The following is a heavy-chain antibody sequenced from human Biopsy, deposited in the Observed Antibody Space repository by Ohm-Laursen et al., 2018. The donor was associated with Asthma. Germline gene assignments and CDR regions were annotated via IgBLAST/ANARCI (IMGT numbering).Heavy chain of an antibody. CDR1: GYNFISFA. J-gene: IGHJ3*01. D-gene: IGHD3-9*01. Sequence: ASVKVSCKASGYNFISFAIHWVRQAPGQRLEWMGWVNTGNGNTKYSQKFQGRVSITRDTSASTAYMDLRSLRSEDTAMYYCARTYYDFLTGQVDDAFALWGQGTMVTVSS. V-gene: IGHV1-3*04. CDR3: ARTYYDFLTGQVDDAFAL. CDR2: VNTGNGNT.